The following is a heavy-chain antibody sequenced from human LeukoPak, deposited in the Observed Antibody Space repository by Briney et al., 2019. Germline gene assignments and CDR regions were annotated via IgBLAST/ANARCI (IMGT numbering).Heavy chain of an antibody. CDR1: GGTFSSYA. J-gene: IGHJ4*02. Sequence: SVKVSCKASGGTFSSYAISWVRQAPGQGLEWMGRIIPILGIANYAQKFQGRVTITADKSTSTAYMEPSSLRSEDTAVYYCARVGSGAVAGEFDYWGQGTLVTVSS. CDR3: ARVGSGAVAGEFDY. D-gene: IGHD6-19*01. V-gene: IGHV1-69*04. CDR2: IIPILGIA.